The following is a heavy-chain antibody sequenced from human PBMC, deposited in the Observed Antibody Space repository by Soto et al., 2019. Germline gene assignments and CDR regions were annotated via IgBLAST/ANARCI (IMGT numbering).Heavy chain of an antibody. D-gene: IGHD6-6*01. CDR2: ISAYNGNT. CDR1: GYTFTSYG. J-gene: IGHJ6*02. Sequence: QVQLVQSGAEVKKPGASVKVSCKASGYTFTSYGISWVRQAPGQGLEWMGWISAYNGNTNYAQKLQGRDTMTTDTTTSTAYMELRSLRSDDTAVYYCARDYIAARPSYYYGMDVWGQGTTVTVSS. CDR3: ARDYIAARPSYYYGMDV. V-gene: IGHV1-18*01.